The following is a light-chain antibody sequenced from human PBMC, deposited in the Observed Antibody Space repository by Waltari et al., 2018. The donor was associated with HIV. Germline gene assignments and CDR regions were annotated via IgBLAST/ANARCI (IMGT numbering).Light chain of an antibody. CDR1: SSGDVGPHS. J-gene: IGLJ1*01. Sequence: QSAPTQHASVSASSGQQSTISCTGTSSGDVGPHSFFWYQQYPGKAPQLLIYNVNKRPSGVSYRFSGSKSGNTASLTISGLQAEDEADYYCCSYASTNTYFFGTGTKVTVL. V-gene: IGLV2-23*02. CDR3: CSYASTNTYF. CDR2: NVN.